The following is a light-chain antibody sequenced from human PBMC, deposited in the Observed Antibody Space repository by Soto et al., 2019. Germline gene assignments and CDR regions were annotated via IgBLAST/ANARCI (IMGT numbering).Light chain of an antibody. CDR1: QSISRS. Sequence: EIVLTQSPGTLSLSPGKRATLPCRASQSISRSLAWYQQKPGQAPRLLISDASTRATGIPARFSGSGSGTEFTLTISSPQSEDFALYYCHQYNSWPPGTFGQGTKVDIK. J-gene: IGKJ2*01. V-gene: IGKV3-15*01. CDR3: HQYNSWPPGT. CDR2: DAS.